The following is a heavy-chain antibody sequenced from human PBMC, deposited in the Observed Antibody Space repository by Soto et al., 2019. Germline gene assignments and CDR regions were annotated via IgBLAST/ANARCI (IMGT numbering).Heavy chain of an antibody. D-gene: IGHD6-25*01. V-gene: IGHV4-31*03. CDR1: GGSVTSGGYY. CDR3: TRDCGPPVTHGYDS. J-gene: IGHJ5*01. CDR2: IYSSGDT. Sequence: SETLSLTCTVSGGSVTSGGYYWSWIRHCPGKGLEWIGYIYSSGDTNYNPSLNSRVAMSVDTSKNQFSLQLTSVTVADTAIYYRTRDCGPPVTHGYDSWGQGILVPVSS.